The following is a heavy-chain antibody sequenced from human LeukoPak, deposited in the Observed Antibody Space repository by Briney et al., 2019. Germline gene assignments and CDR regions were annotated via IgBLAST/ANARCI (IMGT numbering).Heavy chain of an antibody. D-gene: IGHD5-12*01. Sequence: GGSLRLSCAASGFTLSTYSMSWVRQAPRKGLEWVSVIYPSGGTTYYADSVKGRFTISRDNSKNTLYLQMHSLRAEDTALYYCAKDQRPDSGYDIDSWGQGTLVTVSS. V-gene: IGHV3-23*01. CDR2: IYPSGGTT. J-gene: IGHJ4*02. CDR3: AKDQRPDSGYDIDS. CDR1: GFTLSTYS.